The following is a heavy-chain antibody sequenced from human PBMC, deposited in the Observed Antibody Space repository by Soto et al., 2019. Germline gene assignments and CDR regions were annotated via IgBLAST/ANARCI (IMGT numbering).Heavy chain of an antibody. D-gene: IGHD2-2*01. V-gene: IGHV3-53*01. CDR2: IYSGGNT. CDR1: GFTVSSNY. Sequence: GGSLRLSCAASGFTVSSNYMSWVRQAPGKGLEWISIIYSGGNTYYADSVKGRFTISRDNSKNTLYLQMNSLRVEDTAVYYCARGPHVGISTSWGQGTLVTVSS. CDR3: ARGPHVGISTS. J-gene: IGHJ4*02.